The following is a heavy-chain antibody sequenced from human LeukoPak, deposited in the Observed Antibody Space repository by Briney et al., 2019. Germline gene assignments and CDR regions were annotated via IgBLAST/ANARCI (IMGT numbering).Heavy chain of an antibody. CDR1: GYTFIGYS. V-gene: IGHV1-2*02. Sequence: ASVKVSCKASGYTFIGYSMHWVRQAPGQGLEWMGWINPGSGGTKYAQKFQGRVTMTTDTSISTAYMELSRLRSDDTALYYCARVGSNFYDDSGYNDYWGQATLVTVSS. J-gene: IGHJ4*02. CDR2: INPGSGGT. D-gene: IGHD3-22*01. CDR3: ARVGSNFYDDSGYNDY.